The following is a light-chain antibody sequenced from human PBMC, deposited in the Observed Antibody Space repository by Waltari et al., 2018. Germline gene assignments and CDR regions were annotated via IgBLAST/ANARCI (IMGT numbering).Light chain of an antibody. CDR1: SSDVGGYKY. J-gene: IGLJ3*02. Sequence: QSALTQPASVSGSPGQSITISCTGTSSDVGGYKYVYRYQQQPGKVPKVIIYEVSNRPSGVSNRFSGSKSGNTASLTISGLQAEDEADYYCSSFTTSYTRLFGGGTKLTVL. CDR3: SSFTTSYTRL. V-gene: IGLV2-14*01. CDR2: EVS.